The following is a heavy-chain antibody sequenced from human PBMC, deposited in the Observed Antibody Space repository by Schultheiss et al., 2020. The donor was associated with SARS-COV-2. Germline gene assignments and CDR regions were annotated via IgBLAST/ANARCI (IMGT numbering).Heavy chain of an antibody. CDR3: GRGYCGGGSCYEGEWFDS. CDR2: IYPGDSET. D-gene: IGHD2-15*01. J-gene: IGHJ5*01. CDR1: GYSFTNYW. V-gene: IGHV5-51*01. Sequence: GESLKISCKGSGYSFTNYWIGWVRQMPGKGLEWMGTIYPGDSETRYSPSFQGQVTISADKSISTAYLQWTSLKASDTAMYYCGRGYCGGGSCYEGEWFDSWGQGTLVTVAS.